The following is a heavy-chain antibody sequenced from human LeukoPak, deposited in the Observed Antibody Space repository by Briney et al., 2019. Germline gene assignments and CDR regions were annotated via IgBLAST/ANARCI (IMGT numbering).Heavy chain of an antibody. Sequence: GGSLRLSCAASGFTFSAYQMHWLRQAPGKGLEWVSYISGSGETIYYADSVKGRFPMSRDNAKDSLYLQMSSLTVDDTAVYYCAREVSTSWFDPWGQGTLVTVSS. CDR1: GFTFSAYQ. V-gene: IGHV3-48*03. J-gene: IGHJ5*02. D-gene: IGHD5/OR15-5a*01. CDR2: ISGSGETI. CDR3: AREVSTSWFDP.